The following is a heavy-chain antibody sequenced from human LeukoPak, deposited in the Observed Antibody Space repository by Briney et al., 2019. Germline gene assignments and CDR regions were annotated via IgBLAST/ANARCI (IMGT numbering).Heavy chain of an antibody. J-gene: IGHJ6*03. V-gene: IGHV1-2*02. Sequence: GASVKVSCKASGYTFTGYYMHWVRQAPGQGLEWMGWISPNSGGTNYAQKFQGRVTMTRDTSISTAYMELSRLRSDDTAVYYCARPASPSYYYYYMDVWGKGTTVTVSS. CDR2: ISPNSGGT. CDR3: ARPASPSYYYYYMDV. CDR1: GYTFTGYY.